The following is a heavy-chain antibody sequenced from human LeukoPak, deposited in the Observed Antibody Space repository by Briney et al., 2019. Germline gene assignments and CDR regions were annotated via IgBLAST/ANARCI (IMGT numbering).Heavy chain of an antibody. J-gene: IGHJ4*02. CDR3: ARAPESYSGSYWFDY. V-gene: IGHV1-69*13. D-gene: IGHD1-26*01. CDR1: GGTFSSYA. CDR2: IIPIFGTA. Sequence: SVKVSCKASGGTFSSYAISWVRQAPGQGLEWMGGIIPIFGTANYAQKFQGRVTITADESTSTAYMELSSLRSEDTAVYYCARAPESYSGSYWFDYWGQGTLVTVSS.